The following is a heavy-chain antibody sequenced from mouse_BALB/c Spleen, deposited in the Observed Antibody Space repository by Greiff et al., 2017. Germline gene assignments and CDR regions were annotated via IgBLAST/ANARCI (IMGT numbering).Heavy chain of an antibody. Sequence: EVQLQQSGAELVRPGALVKLSCKASGFNIKDYYMNWVKQRPEQGLEWIGWIDPENGNTKYDPKFQGKASITADTSSNTAYLQLSSLTSEDTAVYYCASTPHYYGSSSWLAYWGQGTLVTVSA. CDR3: ASTPHYYGSSSWLAY. CDR2: IDPENGNT. J-gene: IGHJ3*01. V-gene: IGHV14-1*02. CDR1: GFNIKDYY. D-gene: IGHD1-1*01.